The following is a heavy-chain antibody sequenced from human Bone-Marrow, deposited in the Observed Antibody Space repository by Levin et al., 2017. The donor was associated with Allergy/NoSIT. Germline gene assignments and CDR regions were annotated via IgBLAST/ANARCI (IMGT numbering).Heavy chain of an antibody. D-gene: IGHD2-2*01. J-gene: IGHJ4*02. CDR2: ITSDGIST. CDR1: GFSFSTTW. V-gene: IGHV3-74*01. CDR3: ARDWYHAIDY. Sequence: HPGGSLRLSCEASGFSFSTTWMHWVRQVPGKGLVWVSRITSDGISTSYADSVKGRFTISRDNAKNTLYLQMNSLRAEDTAVYFCARDWYHAIDYWGQGTLVTVSS.